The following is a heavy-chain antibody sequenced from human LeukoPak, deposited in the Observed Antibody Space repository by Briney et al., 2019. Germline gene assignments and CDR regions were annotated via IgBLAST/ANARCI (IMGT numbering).Heavy chain of an antibody. CDR1: GFTFSSYG. V-gene: IGHV3-30*02. J-gene: IGHJ6*03. CDR2: IRYDGSNK. Sequence: GGSLRLSCAASGFTFSSYGMHWVRQAPGKGLEWVAFIRYDGSNKYYADSVKGRFTISRDNSKNTLYLHVNSLRPEDTAVYYCARGRMATTHYYYYYMDVWGKGTTVTISS. D-gene: IGHD5-24*01. CDR3: ARGRMATTHYYYYYMDV.